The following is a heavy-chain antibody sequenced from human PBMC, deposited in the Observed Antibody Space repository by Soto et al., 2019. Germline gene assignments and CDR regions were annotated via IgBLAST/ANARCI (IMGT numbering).Heavy chain of an antibody. CDR1: GFTFSSYA. CDR2: IKSKTDGGTT. J-gene: IGHJ4*02. D-gene: IGHD6-13*01. CDR3: TTEGIAAAGTIFDY. Sequence: GGSLRLSCAASGFTFSSYAMSWVRQAPGKGLEWVGRIKSKTDGGTTDYAAPVKGRFTISRDDSKNTLYLQMNSLKTEDTAVYYCTTEGIAAAGTIFDYWGQGTLVTVSS. V-gene: IGHV3-15*01.